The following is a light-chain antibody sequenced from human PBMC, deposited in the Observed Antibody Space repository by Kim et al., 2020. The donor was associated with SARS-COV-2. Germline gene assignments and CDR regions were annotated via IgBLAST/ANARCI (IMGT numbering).Light chain of an antibody. CDR3: NSRDTNDIVL. Sequence: VALGQTVRITCQGDSLRSYYATWYQQKPGQAPILLIYGKNNRPSGIPDRFSGSSSGNTASLTITGSQAGDEADYYCNSRDTNDIVLFGGGTQLTVL. CDR2: GKN. V-gene: IGLV3-19*01. J-gene: IGLJ2*01. CDR1: SLRSYY.